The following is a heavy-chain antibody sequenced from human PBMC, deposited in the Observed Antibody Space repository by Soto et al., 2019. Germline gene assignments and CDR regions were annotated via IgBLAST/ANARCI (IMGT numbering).Heavy chain of an antibody. CDR3: ASDGGVTGMTTMLDS. CDR1: GDTFRSNG. Sequence: QVQLVQSGTEVTKPGSSVQVSCKLSGDTFRSNGISWVRQVPGQGLDWMGGIIPIFGTVNYALKFLGRVNITADKSTNTAYMELSGLRPEDTGVYYCASDGGVTGMTTMLDSWGQGTVVTVSP. CDR2: IIPIFGTV. V-gene: IGHV1-69*14. J-gene: IGHJ5*01. D-gene: IGHD4-4*01.